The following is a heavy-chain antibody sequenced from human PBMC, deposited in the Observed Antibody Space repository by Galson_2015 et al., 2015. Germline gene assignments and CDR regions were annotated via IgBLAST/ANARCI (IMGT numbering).Heavy chain of an antibody. D-gene: IGHD6-19*01. V-gene: IGHV7-4-1*02. J-gene: IGHJ6*02. CDR2: INTNTGNP. CDR1: GYTFTSYA. Sequence: SVKVSCKASGYTFTSYAMNWVRQAPGQGLEWMGWINTNTGNPTYAQGFTGRFVFSLDTSVSTAYLQISSLKAEDTAVYYWARDSRGSGWFEDGMDVWGQGTTVTVSS. CDR3: ARDSRGSGWFEDGMDV.